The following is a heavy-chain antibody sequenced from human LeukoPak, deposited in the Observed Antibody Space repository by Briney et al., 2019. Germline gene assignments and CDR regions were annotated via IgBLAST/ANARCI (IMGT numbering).Heavy chain of an antibody. CDR1: GFTVSSNY. V-gene: IGHV3-53*01. J-gene: IGHJ4*02. Sequence: PGGSLRLSCAASGFTVSSNYMSWVRQAPGKGLEWVSVIYSGGSTYYADSVKGRFTISRDNSENTLYLQMNSLRAEDTAVYYRARXXDSSGYPYDYWGQGTLVTVSS. D-gene: IGHD3-22*01. CDR3: ARXXDSSGYPYDY. CDR2: IYSGGST.